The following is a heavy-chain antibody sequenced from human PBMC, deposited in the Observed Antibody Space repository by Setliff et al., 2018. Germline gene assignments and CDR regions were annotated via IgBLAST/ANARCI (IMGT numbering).Heavy chain of an antibody. CDR3: ARDNPILGATDY. CDR1: GDSISSSTYH. J-gene: IGHJ4*02. V-gene: IGHV4-39*07. CDR2: IYYNGNT. Sequence: SETLSLTCTVSGDSISSSTYHWGWIRQSPGKGLEWIGNIYYNGNTNKNPSLKSRVTISVDTSRDQFSLRLSSVTAADTALYFCARDNPILGATDYWGQGALVTVSS. D-gene: IGHD1-26*01.